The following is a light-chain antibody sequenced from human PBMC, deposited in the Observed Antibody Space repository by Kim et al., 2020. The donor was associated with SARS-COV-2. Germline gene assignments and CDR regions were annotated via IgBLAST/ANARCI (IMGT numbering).Light chain of an antibody. J-gene: IGKJ1*01. CDR2: KSS. V-gene: IGKV1-5*03. CDR1: DYVQRW. Sequence: PASVGDTVTITCRASDYVQRWLAWNQQKPGQVPKLMIDKSSQLRAGVPARFSGSGSGAVFTLTITSLQATDFATYYCQQYHTHSTFGQGTKVDIK. CDR3: QQYHTHST.